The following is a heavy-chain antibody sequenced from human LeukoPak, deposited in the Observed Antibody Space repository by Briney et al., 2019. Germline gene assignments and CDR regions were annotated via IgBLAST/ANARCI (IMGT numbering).Heavy chain of an antibody. CDR2: IYTSGST. Sequence: PSETLSLTCTVSGGSLSSGSYYWSWIRQPAGKRLEWIGRIYTSGSTNYNPSLKSRVTISVDTSKNQFSLKLSSVTAADTAVYYCARSITGDVFDIWGQGTMVTVSS. CDR3: ARSITGDVFDI. CDR1: GGSLSSGSYY. J-gene: IGHJ3*02. D-gene: IGHD1-20*01. V-gene: IGHV4-61*02.